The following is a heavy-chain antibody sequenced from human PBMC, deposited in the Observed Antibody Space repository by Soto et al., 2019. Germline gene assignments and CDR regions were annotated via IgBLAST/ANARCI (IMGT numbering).Heavy chain of an antibody. CDR3: ARRSSHMGKDYYYYYYMDV. D-gene: IGHD6-6*01. CDR2: IYPGDSDT. CDR1: GYSFTSYW. V-gene: IGHV5-51*01. Sequence: GESLKISCKGSGYSFTSYWIGWVRQMPGKGLEWMGIIYPGDSDTRYSPSFQGQVTISADKSISTAYLQWSSLKASDTAMYYCARRSSHMGKDYYYYYYMDVWGKGTTVTVSS. J-gene: IGHJ6*03.